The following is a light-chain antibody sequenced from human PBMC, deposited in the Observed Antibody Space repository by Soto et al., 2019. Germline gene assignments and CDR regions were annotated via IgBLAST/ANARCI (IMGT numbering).Light chain of an antibody. CDR2: GAS. CDR1: RDISNS. CDR3: QQTSAFPRT. Sequence: DIQMTQSPSSVSASVGDRLTITCRASRDISNSLAWYQQTPGKAPKLLLRGASSLHRGVPSRFSGGGAGTEFPLTIRSLQAEDFATYYCQQTSAFPRTFGQGTKVDVK. J-gene: IGKJ1*01. V-gene: IGKV1-12*01.